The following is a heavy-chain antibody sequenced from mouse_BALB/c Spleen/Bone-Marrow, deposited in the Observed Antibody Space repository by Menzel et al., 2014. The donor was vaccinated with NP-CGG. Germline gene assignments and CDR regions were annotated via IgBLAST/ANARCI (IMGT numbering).Heavy chain of an antibody. V-gene: IGHV1-14*01. D-gene: IGHD2-3*01. CDR3: AREADGYYVGAMDY. CDR2: INPYNDGT. J-gene: IGHJ4*01. CDR1: GYTSSSYV. Sequence: VQLKESGPELGKPGASVKMSCKASGYTSSSYVIHWVKQKPGQGLEWIGYINPYNDGTKYNEKFKGKATLTSDKSSSTAYIDLSSLTSEDSAVYYCAREADGYYVGAMDYWGQGTSVTVSS.